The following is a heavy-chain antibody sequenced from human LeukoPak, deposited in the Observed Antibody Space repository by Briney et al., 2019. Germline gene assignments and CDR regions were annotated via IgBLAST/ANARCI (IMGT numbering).Heavy chain of an antibody. Sequence: ASVTVSCKASGYTFTSYYMHWVRQAPGQGLEWMGIINPSGGSTSYAQKFQGRVTMTRDTSTSTVYMELSSLRSEDTAVYYCARDVYYYDSSVFPGVGYWGQGTLVTVSS. J-gene: IGHJ4*02. D-gene: IGHD3-22*01. CDR1: GYTFTSYY. V-gene: IGHV1-46*01. CDR2: INPSGGST. CDR3: ARDVYYYDSSVFPGVGY.